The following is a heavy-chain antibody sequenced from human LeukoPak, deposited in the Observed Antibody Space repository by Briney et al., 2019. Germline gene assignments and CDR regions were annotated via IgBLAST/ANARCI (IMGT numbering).Heavy chain of an antibody. D-gene: IGHD2-21*02. Sequence: GGSLRLSCSASGFTLSIYWMLWVRQAPGKGLVWVARLHSDGAFTTYADSVKGRFTISRDTAKNTLYLQMNSLRVEDTAVYYCARFVVVTAGDYWGQGTLVTVSS. V-gene: IGHV3-74*01. CDR1: GFTLSIYW. CDR2: LHSDGAFT. CDR3: ARFVVVTAGDY. J-gene: IGHJ4*01.